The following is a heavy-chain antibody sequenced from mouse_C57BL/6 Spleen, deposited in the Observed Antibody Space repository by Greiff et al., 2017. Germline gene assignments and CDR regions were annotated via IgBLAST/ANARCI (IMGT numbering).Heavy chain of an antibody. CDR2: IRNKANGYTT. D-gene: IGHD3-2*02. V-gene: IGHV7-3*01. CDR3: ARYQAPYAMDY. Sequence: EVNVVESGGGLVQPGGSLSLSCAASGFTFTDYYMSWVRQPPGKALEWLGFIRNKANGYTTEYSESVKGRFTISRDNSQSILYLQMNALRAEDSATYYCARYQAPYAMDYWGQGTSVTVSS. CDR1: GFTFTDYY. J-gene: IGHJ4*01.